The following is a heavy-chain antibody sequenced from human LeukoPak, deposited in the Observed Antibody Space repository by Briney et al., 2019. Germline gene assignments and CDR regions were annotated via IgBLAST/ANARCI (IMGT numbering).Heavy chain of an antibody. CDR2: IPSDGSDN. CDR1: VFTFSTYG. D-gene: IGHD4-17*01. J-gene: IGHJ4*02. V-gene: IGHV3-30*02. CDR3: AKGLGDYDDFRLGY. Sequence: GGSLRLSCAASVFTFSTYGFHWVRQAPGKGLEWVTFIPSDGSDNYYANSVKGRFTISRDNSKNTLYLQMNSLRSEDTAVYYCAKGLGDYDDFRLGYWGQGTLVTVSS.